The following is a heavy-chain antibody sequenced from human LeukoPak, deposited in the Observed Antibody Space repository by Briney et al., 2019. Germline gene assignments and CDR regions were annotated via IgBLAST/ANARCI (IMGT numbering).Heavy chain of an antibody. V-gene: IGHV3-23*01. CDR2: IGDSGGST. CDR1: GFTLGAM. CDR3: TKYRGFGDSYDS. D-gene: IGHD3-10*01. J-gene: IGHJ4*02. Sequence: GGSLRLSCAASGFTLGAMSWLRQAPGKGLEWVSTIGDSGGSTYYADSVKGRFTISRDNSKNTLYLQMNSLRAEDSAVYYCTKYRGFGDSYDSWGQGTLVTVSS.